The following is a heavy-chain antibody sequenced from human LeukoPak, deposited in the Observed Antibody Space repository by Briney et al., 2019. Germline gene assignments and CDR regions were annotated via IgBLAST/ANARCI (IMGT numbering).Heavy chain of an antibody. Sequence: GASVEVSCKASGHTFTSYYMHWVRQAPGHGLEWMGIINPNSGSTTYARKFQGRITITRDTSTSTLYMELSSLRSEDTAVYYCARDGGNDGFDFWGQGTMVTVSS. CDR1: GHTFTSYY. V-gene: IGHV1-46*01. CDR3: ARDGGNDGFDF. D-gene: IGHD1-26*01. CDR2: INPNSGST. J-gene: IGHJ3*01.